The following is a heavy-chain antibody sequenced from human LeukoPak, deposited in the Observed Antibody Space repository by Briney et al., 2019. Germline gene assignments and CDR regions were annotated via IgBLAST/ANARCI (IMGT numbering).Heavy chain of an antibody. CDR2: IYYSGST. V-gene: IGHV4-39*01. CDR3: ARSRRGVLYGMDV. D-gene: IGHD3-10*01. Sequence: PSETLSLTCAVYSGSISSSSYYWGWIRQPPGKGLKWIGSIYYSGSTYYNPSLKSRVTISVDTSKNQFSLKLSSVTAADTAVYYCARSRRGVLYGMDVWGQGSTVTVSS. J-gene: IGHJ6*02. CDR1: SGSISSSSYY.